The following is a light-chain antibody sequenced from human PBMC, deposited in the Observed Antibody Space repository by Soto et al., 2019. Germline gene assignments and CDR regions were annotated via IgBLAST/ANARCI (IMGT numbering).Light chain of an antibody. CDR1: QSVSNNY. V-gene: IGKV3-20*01. CDR2: GSS. Sequence: EVVLTQSPGTLSLSPGERATLSCRASQSVSNNYFAWYQQKPGQAPRLLIFGSSDRATCIPDRFSGSGSGTDFTLTIRRLEPEDFAVYYCQQYGSSPPYTFGQGTKLEIK. J-gene: IGKJ2*01. CDR3: QQYGSSPPYT.